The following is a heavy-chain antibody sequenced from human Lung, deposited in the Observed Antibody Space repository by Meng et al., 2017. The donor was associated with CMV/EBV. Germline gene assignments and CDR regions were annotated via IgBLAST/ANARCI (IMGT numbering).Heavy chain of an antibody. D-gene: IGHD3-22*01. V-gene: IGHV1-18*01. CDR1: GYTFNNYA. CDR3: AREYDGSGNYVMDF. CDR2: ISTYTGNT. J-gene: IGHJ6*02. Sequence: ASVXVSXKASGYTFNNYAIITWVRQAPGEGLEWMGQISTYTGNTIYAQKLQGRVTMTTDTSTSTAYMELRSLRSDDSSVYYCAREYDGSGNYVMDFLGQGXTVTVSS.